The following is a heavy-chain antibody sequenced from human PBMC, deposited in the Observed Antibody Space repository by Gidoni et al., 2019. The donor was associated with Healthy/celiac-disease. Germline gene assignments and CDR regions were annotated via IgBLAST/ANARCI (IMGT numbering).Heavy chain of an antibody. D-gene: IGHD6-19*01. V-gene: IGHV1-3*01. CDR2: INAGNGNT. Sequence: VQLVQSGSEMKKPGASVTVSCKASCYTFTSYAMHWVRQAPGQRLEWMGWINAGNGNTKYSQKFQGRVNITRDTSASTAYMELRSLRSEDTAVYYCARGGAVAAPNYGMDVWGQGTTVTVSS. CDR1: CYTFTSYA. CDR3: ARGGAVAAPNYGMDV. J-gene: IGHJ6*02.